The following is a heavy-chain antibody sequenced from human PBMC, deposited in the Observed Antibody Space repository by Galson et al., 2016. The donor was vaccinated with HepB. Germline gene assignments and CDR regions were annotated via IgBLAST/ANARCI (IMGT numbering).Heavy chain of an antibody. D-gene: IGHD3-16*02. CDR2: IGGSGDNT. V-gene: IGHV3-23*01. CDR3: AKDLLSDYVWGSYRFQD. Sequence: SLILSCAVSGFSFSTYAMSWVRQAPGKGLVWVSTIGGSGDNTYYADSVKGRFTISRDNSMNTLYLQMNSLRAEDTAVYYCAKDLLSDYVWGSYRFQDWGQGAPVTVSS. J-gene: IGHJ4*02. CDR1: GFSFSTYA.